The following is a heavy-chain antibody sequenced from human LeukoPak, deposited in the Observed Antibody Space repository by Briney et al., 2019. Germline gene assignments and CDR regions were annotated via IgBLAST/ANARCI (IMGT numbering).Heavy chain of an antibody. Sequence: GASVKVSCKASGYTFTSYGISWVRQAPGQGLEWMGWMNGYNGNTNYAQKLQGRVTMTTDTSTNTAYMELRSLRSDDTAVYYCARASLYCSNTSCYTNYWGQGTLLIVSS. CDR3: ARASLYCSNTSCYTNY. D-gene: IGHD2-2*02. CDR1: GYTFTSYG. J-gene: IGHJ4*02. V-gene: IGHV1-18*01. CDR2: MNGYNGNT.